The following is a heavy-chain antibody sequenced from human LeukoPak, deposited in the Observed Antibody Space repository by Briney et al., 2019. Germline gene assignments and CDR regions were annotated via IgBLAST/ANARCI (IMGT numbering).Heavy chain of an antibody. CDR3: ARFTYYDFSYFDY. Sequence: PSETLSLTCTVSGGSISSYYWSWIRQPPAKGLEWVGFIYYSGSTNYNPSLKSRVTISVDTSKNQFSLKLSSVTAADTAVYYCARFTYYDFSYFDYWGQGTLVTVSS. CDR2: IYYSGST. J-gene: IGHJ4*02. CDR1: GGSISSYY. V-gene: IGHV4-59*01. D-gene: IGHD3-3*01.